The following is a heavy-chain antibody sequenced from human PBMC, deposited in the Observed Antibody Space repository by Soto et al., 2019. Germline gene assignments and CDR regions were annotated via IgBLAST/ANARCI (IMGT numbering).Heavy chain of an antibody. CDR3: AKDTRSADYDILTGYHY. Sequence: GGSLRRSCAACGFTFSSYAMSWVRQTPGKGLEWVSAISGSGGSTYYADSVKGRFTISRDNSKNTLYLQMNSLRAEDTAVYYCAKDTRSADYDILTGYHYWGQGTLVTVSS. CDR2: ISGSGGST. V-gene: IGHV3-23*01. J-gene: IGHJ4*02. CDR1: GFTFSSYA. D-gene: IGHD3-9*01.